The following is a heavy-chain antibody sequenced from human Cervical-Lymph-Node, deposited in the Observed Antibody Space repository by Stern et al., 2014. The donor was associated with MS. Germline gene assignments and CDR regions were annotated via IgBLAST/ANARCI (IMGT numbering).Heavy chain of an antibody. V-gene: IGHV3-21*01. CDR3: ERCSSISCDY. CDR1: GFTFSSYS. D-gene: IGHD2-2*01. CDR2: ISRTSTNI. J-gene: IGHJ4*02. Sequence: EVQLVESGGGLVKPGGSLRLSCAASGFTFSSYSMNWVRPAPGKGLEWVSSISRTSTNIYYADSVKGRFTISRDNAMNSLYLQMNSLRAEDTGVYYCERCSSISCDYWGQGTLVTVSS.